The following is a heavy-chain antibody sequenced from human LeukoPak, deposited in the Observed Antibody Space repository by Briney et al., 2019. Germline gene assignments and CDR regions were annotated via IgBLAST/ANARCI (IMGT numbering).Heavy chain of an antibody. CDR1: GDSISNYY. J-gene: IGHJ6*04. D-gene: IGHD5-12*01. CDR2: INTSGNT. CDR3: ARDRLGFRVDV. V-gene: IGHV4-4*07. Sequence: PSETLSLTCIVSGDSISNYYWSWIRQSAGKGLEWIGRINTSGNTNYNPSLKSRVTMSLDTSKNQLSLNLSSVTVADTAAYYCARDRLGFRVDVWGKGTTVTVSS.